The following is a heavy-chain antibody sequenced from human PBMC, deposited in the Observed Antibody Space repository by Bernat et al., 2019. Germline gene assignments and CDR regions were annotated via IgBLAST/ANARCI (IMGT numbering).Heavy chain of an antibody. CDR3: ARGSHRPTWIQDYYYGMDV. CDR2: ISYDGSNK. J-gene: IGHJ6*02. V-gene: IGHV3-30-3*01. Sequence: QVQLVESGGGVVQPGRSLRLSCAASGFTFSSYAMHWVRQAPGKGLEWVAVISYDGSNKYYADSVEGRFTISRDNSKNTLYLQMNSLRAEDTAVYYCARGSHRPTWIQDYYYGMDVWGQGTTVTVSS. D-gene: IGHD5-18*01. CDR1: GFTFSSYA.